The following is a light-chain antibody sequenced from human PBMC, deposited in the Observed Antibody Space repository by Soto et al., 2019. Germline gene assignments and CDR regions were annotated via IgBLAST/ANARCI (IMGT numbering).Light chain of an antibody. J-gene: IGLJ1*01. CDR3: CSYAGSYTWV. Sequence: QSALTQPRSVPGSPGQSVTISCTGTSSDVGGYNYVSWYQQHPGKAPKLMIHDVSKRPSGVPDRFSGSKSVNTASLTISGLQAEDEADYYCCSYAGSYTWVFGTGTKLTVL. V-gene: IGLV2-11*01. CDR1: SSDVGGYNY. CDR2: DVS.